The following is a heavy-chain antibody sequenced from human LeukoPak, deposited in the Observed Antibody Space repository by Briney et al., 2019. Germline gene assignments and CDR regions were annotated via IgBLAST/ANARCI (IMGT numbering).Heavy chain of an antibody. CDR2: IYYSGST. CDR1: GGSISSYY. D-gene: IGHD3-10*01. Sequence: PSETLSLTCTVSGGSISSYYWSWIRQPPGKGLEWIGYIYYSGSTNYNPSLKSRVTISVDTSKNQFSLKLSSVTAADTAVYYCARDSGSYFDYWGQGTLVTVSS. CDR3: ARDSGSYFDY. J-gene: IGHJ4*02. V-gene: IGHV4-59*01.